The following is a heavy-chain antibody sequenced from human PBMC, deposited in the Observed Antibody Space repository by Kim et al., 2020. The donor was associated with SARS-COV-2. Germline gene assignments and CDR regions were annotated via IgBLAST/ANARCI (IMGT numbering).Heavy chain of an antibody. J-gene: IGHJ6*02. D-gene: IGHD1-1*01. Sequence: PSLKRRVTISVDTSKNQFYLKMTSVTTADTAVYFCARADIWNNYYYYGMDVWGQGTSVTVSS. CDR3: ARADIWNNYYYYGMDV. V-gene: IGHV4-4*09.